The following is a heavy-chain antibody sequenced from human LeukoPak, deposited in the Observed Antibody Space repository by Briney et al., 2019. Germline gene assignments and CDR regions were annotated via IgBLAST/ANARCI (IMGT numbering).Heavy chain of an antibody. Sequence: RGSLRLSCAASAFTFSSYSFNWVRQAPGEGLEWVSSINTVASYIYYADSVRGRFTISRDNAENSLWLQMNGLRAEDSAVYYCARLRRNSDRSGFYYYYDNWGQGTLVTVSS. CDR3: ARLRRNSDRSGFYYYYDN. CDR2: INTVASYI. D-gene: IGHD3-22*01. J-gene: IGHJ4*02. V-gene: IGHV3-21*01. CDR1: AFTFSSYS.